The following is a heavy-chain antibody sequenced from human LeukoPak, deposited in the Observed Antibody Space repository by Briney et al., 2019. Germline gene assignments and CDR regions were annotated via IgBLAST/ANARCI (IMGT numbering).Heavy chain of an antibody. V-gene: IGHV1-18*01. CDR1: GYTFTSYG. Sequence: EASVKVSCKASGYTFTSYGISWVRQAPGQGLEWMGWISAYNGNTNYAQKLQGRVTMTTDTSTSTAYMELRSLRSDDTAVYYCARVPLSDSSGHYYPHWGQGTLVTVSS. CDR2: ISAYNGNT. D-gene: IGHD3-22*01. J-gene: IGHJ1*01. CDR3: ARVPLSDSSGHYYPH.